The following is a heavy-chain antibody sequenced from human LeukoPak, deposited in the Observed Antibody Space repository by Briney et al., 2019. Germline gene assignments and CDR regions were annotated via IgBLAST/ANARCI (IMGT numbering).Heavy chain of an antibody. CDR3: VRSPTYYNLDV. J-gene: IGHJ6*03. CDR1: GFTFSNYV. V-gene: IGHV3-30*03. Sequence: PGEALTLSCAASGFTFSNYVIHGVRQAAAKGREWLAGVSYDGTKKCYADFVKARFTICRDPSQSTVDLQMHPLGGADTAVYYCVRSPTYYNLDVWGKGTTVTVSS. CDR2: VSYDGTKK.